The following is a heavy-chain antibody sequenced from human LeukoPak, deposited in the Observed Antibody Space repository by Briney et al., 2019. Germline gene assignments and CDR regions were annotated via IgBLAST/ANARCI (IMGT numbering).Heavy chain of an antibody. V-gene: IGHV4-39*07. CDR2: IYYSGST. CDR3: ARGRDSRGYQFMGFDS. CDR1: GGSISSSSYY. D-gene: IGHD3-22*01. Sequence: SETLSLTCTVSGGSISSSSYYWGWIRQPPGKGLEWIGSIYYSGSTYYNPSLKSRVTISVDTSKNQFSLKLSSVTAADTAVYYCARGRDSRGYQFMGFDSWGQGTLVTVSS. J-gene: IGHJ4*02.